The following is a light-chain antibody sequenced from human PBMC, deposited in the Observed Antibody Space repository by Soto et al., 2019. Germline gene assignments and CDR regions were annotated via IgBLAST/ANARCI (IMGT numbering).Light chain of an antibody. Sequence: DIQLTQSPSSLSASKGATVTITCRASLPINSDLIWYQHKPGKAHRLLLYDASSLQIGVQSRFSGSGSGTEFTLTISGLLPEDFATYHCKQLNTLPFTFGQGTRLEIK. CDR1: LPINSD. CDR3: KQLNTLPFT. J-gene: IGKJ5*01. V-gene: IGKV1-9*01. CDR2: DAS.